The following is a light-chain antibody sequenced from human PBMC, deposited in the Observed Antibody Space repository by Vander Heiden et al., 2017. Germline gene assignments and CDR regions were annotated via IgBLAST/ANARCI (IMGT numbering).Light chain of an antibody. CDR2: KAS. CDR3: QQYNSYYT. Sequence: DIQLTQSPSTLSASVGDRVTITCRASQSISSWLAWYQQKPGKAPKLLIYKASSLESGVPSRCSCSGSWTEFTLTSSSLHPDEFATYYCQQYNSYYTFGQGTKLEIK. V-gene: IGKV1-5*03. CDR1: QSISSW. J-gene: IGKJ2*01.